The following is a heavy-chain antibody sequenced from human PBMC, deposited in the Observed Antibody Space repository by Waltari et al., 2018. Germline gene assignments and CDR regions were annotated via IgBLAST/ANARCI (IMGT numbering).Heavy chain of an antibody. CDR1: GGSISPHY. J-gene: IGHJ4*02. D-gene: IGHD2-15*01. CDR3: ARETNLYCSGGSCYSSYFDY. CDR2: IYYSGST. V-gene: IGHV4-59*11. Sequence: QVQLQESGPGLVQPSETLSLTFTVSGGSISPHYWSWIRQPPGTCLEWIGYIYYSGSTNYNPSLKSRVTISVDTSKNQFSLKLSSVTAADTAVYYCARETNLYCSGGSCYSSYFDYWGQGTLVTVSS.